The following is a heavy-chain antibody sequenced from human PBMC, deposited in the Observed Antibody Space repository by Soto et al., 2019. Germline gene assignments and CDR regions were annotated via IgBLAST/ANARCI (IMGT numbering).Heavy chain of an antibody. Sequence: QVQLVQSGAEVKKPGSSVKVSCKASGGTFSSYAISWVRQAPGQGLEWMGGIIPICGTANYAQKLQGRVTITADECTSTAYMELSSMRSEDRAVYYGASQGGSGSSYYFDHRGQGTLVTVSS. D-gene: IGHD3-10*01. CDR3: ASQGGSGSSYYFDH. J-gene: IGHJ4*02. CDR2: IIPICGTA. V-gene: IGHV1-69*01. CDR1: GGTFSSYA.